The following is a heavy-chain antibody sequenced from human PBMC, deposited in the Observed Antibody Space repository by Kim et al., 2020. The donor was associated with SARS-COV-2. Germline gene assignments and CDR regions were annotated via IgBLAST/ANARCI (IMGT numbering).Heavy chain of an antibody. CDR3: ARGYCSSTSCYRYYYYGMDV. D-gene: IGHD2-2*01. Sequence: GGSLRLSCAASGFTFSSYWMHWVRQAPGKGLVWVSRINSDGSSTSYADSVKGRFTISRDNAKNTLYLQMNSLRAEDTAVYYCARGYCSSTSCYRYYYYGMDVWGQGTTVTVSS. V-gene: IGHV3-74*01. CDR2: INSDGSST. J-gene: IGHJ6*02. CDR1: GFTFSSYW.